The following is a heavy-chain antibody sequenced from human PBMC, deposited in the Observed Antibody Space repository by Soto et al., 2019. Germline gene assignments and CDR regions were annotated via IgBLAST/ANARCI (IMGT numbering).Heavy chain of an antibody. CDR1: GGSFSGYY. Sequence: PSETLSLTCAVYGGSFSGYYWSWIRQPPGKGLEWIGEINHSGSTNYNPSLKSRVTISVDTSKNQFSLKLSSVTAADTAVYYCARENSNYRYYYYYMDVWGKGTTVTVSS. CDR2: INHSGST. J-gene: IGHJ6*03. V-gene: IGHV4-34*01. CDR3: ARENSNYRYYYYYMDV. D-gene: IGHD4-4*01.